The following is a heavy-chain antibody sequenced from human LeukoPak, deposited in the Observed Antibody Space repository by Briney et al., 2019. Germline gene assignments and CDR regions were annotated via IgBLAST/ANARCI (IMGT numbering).Heavy chain of an antibody. V-gene: IGHV1-69*02. CDR2: IIPILGIA. CDR3: ASTDIPSYYFDY. J-gene: IGHJ4*02. Sequence: SVKVSCKASGGTFSSYTISWVRQAPGQGLEWMGRIIPILGIANYAQRFQGRVTITADKSTSTAYMELSSLRSEDTAVYYCASTDIPSYYFDYWGQGTLVTVSS. D-gene: IGHD2-15*01. CDR1: GGTFSSYT.